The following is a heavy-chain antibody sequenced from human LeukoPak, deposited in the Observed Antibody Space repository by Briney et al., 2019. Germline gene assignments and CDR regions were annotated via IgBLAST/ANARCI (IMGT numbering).Heavy chain of an antibody. D-gene: IGHD5-18*01. CDR3: ARVFGYSYGYTRFDY. Sequence: PSETLSLTCAVYGGSFSGYYWSWIRQPPGKGLEWIGEINHSGSTNYNPSLKSRVTISVDTSKNQFSLKLSSVTAADTAVYYCARVFGYSYGYTRFDYRGQGTLVTVSS. CDR1: GGSFSGYY. V-gene: IGHV4-34*01. J-gene: IGHJ4*02. CDR2: INHSGST.